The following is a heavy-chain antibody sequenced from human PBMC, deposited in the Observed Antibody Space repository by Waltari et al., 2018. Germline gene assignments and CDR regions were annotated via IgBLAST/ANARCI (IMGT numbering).Heavy chain of an antibody. J-gene: IGHJ4*02. V-gene: IGHV4-59*01. Sequence: QVQLQESGPGLVKPSETLSLTCTVSGGPISSYYWSWIRHPPGKGLEWIGYIYYSGSTNYNPALKSRVTISVDTSKNQFSLKLSSVTAAETAVYYCARYSRDGYNSYFDYWGQGTLVTVSS. CDR2: IYYSGST. D-gene: IGHD5-12*01. CDR3: ARYSRDGYNSYFDY. CDR1: GGPISSYY.